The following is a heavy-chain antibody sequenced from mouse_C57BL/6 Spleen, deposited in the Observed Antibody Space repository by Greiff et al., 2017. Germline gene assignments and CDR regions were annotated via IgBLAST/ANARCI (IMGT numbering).Heavy chain of an antibody. D-gene: IGHD2-2*01. CDR2: IWGEGSK. J-gene: IGHJ4*01. CDR3: ARAYGYGEGAMDY. Sequence: VQVVESGPGLVAPSPSLSITCTVSGFSLTSYGVSWVRQPPGKGLEWLGEIWGEGSKNYHSALISRLSISKDNSKSQVLLKLNSLQTDDNATYYCARAYGYGEGAMDYWGKGTSDTVSS. V-gene: IGHV2-3*01. CDR1: GFSLTSYG.